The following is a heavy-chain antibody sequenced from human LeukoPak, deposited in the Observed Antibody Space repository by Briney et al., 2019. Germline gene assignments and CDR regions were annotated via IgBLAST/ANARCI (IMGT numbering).Heavy chain of an antibody. J-gene: IGHJ4*02. Sequence: ASVKVSCKASGGTFSSYAISWVRQAPGQGLEWMGGILPIFGTANYAQKFQGRVTITADESTSTAYMELSSLRSEDTAVYYCARDCGSYYEWSDSCLPNDYWGQGTLVTVSS. V-gene: IGHV1-69*01. D-gene: IGHD1-26*01. CDR2: ILPIFGTA. CDR3: ARDCGSYYEWSDSCLPNDY. CDR1: GGTFSSYA.